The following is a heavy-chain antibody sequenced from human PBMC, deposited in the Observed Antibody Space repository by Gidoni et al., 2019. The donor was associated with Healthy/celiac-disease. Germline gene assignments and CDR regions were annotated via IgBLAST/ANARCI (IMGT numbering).Heavy chain of an antibody. V-gene: IGHV1-69*01. D-gene: IGHD2-15*01. CDR3: ASGVHEAAKVNYYYGMDV. CDR1: GGTFSSYA. J-gene: IGHJ6*02. Sequence: QVQLVQSGAEVKKPGSSVKVSCKASGGTFSSYAISWVRQAPGQGLEWMGGIIPIFGTANYEQKFQSRVTITAEESTSTAYMELSSLRSEDTAVYYCASGVHEAAKVNYYYGMDVWGQGTTVTVSS. CDR2: IIPIFGTA.